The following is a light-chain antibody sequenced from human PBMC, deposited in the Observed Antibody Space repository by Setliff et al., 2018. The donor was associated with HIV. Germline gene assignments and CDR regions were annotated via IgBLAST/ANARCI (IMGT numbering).Light chain of an antibody. CDR1: SSDVGVNNF. V-gene: IGLV2-14*03. Sequence: QSVLTQPASVSGSPGQSVTISCTGSSSDVGVNNFVSWYQQHPGKAPKVVIYAVNTRPSGVSNRFSGSKSGNTASLTISGLQTEDEADYYCSSFTSSGIYVFATGTKATVL. CDR2: AVN. J-gene: IGLJ1*01. CDR3: SSFTSSGIYV.